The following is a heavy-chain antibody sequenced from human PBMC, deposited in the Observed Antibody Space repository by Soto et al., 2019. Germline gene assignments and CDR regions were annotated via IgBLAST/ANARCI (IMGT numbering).Heavy chain of an antibody. V-gene: IGHV4-59*01. CDR1: GDSISTYY. CDR3: ARESGQQLHY. D-gene: IGHD6-13*01. CDR2: IYNSATT. J-gene: IGHJ4*02. Sequence: PSETLSLTCTVPGDSISTYYWTWIRQPPGKGLEWIGYIYNSATTKYNPSLKSRVTISVDTSKNQFSLKLSSVTAADTAVYYCARESGQQLHYWGQGTLVTVSS.